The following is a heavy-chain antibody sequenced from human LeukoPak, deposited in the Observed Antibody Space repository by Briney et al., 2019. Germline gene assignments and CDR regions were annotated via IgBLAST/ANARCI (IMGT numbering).Heavy chain of an antibody. J-gene: IGHJ4*02. CDR2: IEQDGSGR. CDR3: ARDRAAFGVVQVGY. CDR1: GFTFSNYW. D-gene: IGHD3-3*01. Sequence: GGSLRLSCAASGFTFSNYWMNWVRQAPGKGLEWVANIEQDGSGRYYVDSVKGRFTISRDNTKNTLYLQMNSLRTEDTAVYYCARDRAAFGVVQVGYWGQGTLVTVSS. V-gene: IGHV3-7*01.